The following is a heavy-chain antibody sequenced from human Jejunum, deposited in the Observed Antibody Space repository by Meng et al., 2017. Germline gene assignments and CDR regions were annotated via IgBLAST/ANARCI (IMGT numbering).Heavy chain of an antibody. CDR3: TREEWGDS. J-gene: IGHJ4*02. V-gene: IGHV3-23*01. CDR2: ITGRVGGGST. CDR1: GFTFTNYA. D-gene: IGHD1-26*01. Sequence: GESLKISCAASGFTFTNYAMTWLRQAPGKGLEWVSGITGRVGGGSTFYTDSVKGRFTISRDNAKNSLFLQMNSLRPEDTAVYFCTREEWGDSWGQGTLVTVSS.